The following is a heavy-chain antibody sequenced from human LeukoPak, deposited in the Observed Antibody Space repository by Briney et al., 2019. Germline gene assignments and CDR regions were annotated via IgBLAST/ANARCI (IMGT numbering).Heavy chain of an antibody. J-gene: IGHJ4*02. CDR2: IWYDGSNK. CDR1: GFTFSSYA. V-gene: IGHV3-33*08. Sequence: PGRSLRLSCAASGFTFSSYAMHWVRQAPGKGLEWVAVIWYDGSNKYYADSVKGRFTISRDNSKNTLYLQMNSLRAEDTAVYYCAREFRDDPTFDYWGQGTLVTVSS. CDR3: AREFRDDPTFDY. D-gene: IGHD1-1*01.